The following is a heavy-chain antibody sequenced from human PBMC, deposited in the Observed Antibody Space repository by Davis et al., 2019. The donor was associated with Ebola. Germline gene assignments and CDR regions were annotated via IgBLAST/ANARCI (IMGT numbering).Heavy chain of an antibody. V-gene: IGHV4-34*01. Sequence: SETLSLTCTVYGGSFSGYYWSWIRQPPGKGLEWIGEINHSGSTNYNPSLKSRVTISVDTSKNQFSLKLSSVTAADTAVYYCARGRGDGYNWAYYYYGMDVWGQGTTVTVSS. CDR1: GGSFSGYY. D-gene: IGHD5-24*01. CDR3: ARGRGDGYNWAYYYYGMDV. CDR2: INHSGST. J-gene: IGHJ6*02.